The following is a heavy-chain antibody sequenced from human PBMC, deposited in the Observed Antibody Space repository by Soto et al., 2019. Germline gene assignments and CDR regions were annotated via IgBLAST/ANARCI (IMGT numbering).Heavy chain of an antibody. CDR3: ARDASGTTSFLVS. D-gene: IGHD1-1*01. CDR1: GFMYGTSG. V-gene: IGHV3-33*01. J-gene: IGHJ5*01. CDR2: IWLDGSER. Sequence: GGSLRLSCEASGFMYGTSGMHWVRQAPGKGLEWVSGIWLDGSERHYADSVKGRFTISRDNAKNTVFLQMNSLRVEDTAVYFCARDASGTTSFLVSWGQGTLVTVSS.